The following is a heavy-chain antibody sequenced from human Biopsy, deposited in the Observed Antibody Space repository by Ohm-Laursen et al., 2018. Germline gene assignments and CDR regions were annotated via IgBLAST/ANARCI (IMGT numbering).Heavy chain of an antibody. D-gene: IGHD3-10*01. CDR1: GFTFSDDY. CDR3: ARQYYGWGSPNGFDI. J-gene: IGHJ3*02. V-gene: IGHV3-72*01. CDR2: TRSKASSYTT. Sequence: SLRLSCTASGFTFSDDYMDWVRQAPGKGLEWVGRTRSKASSYTTQYAASVRGRFTISRDDSENSLSLQMNSLKTEDTAVYYCARQYYGWGSPNGFDIWGQGTTVTVSS.